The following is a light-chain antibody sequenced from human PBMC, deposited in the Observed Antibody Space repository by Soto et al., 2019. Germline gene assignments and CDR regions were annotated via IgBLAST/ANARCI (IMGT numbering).Light chain of an antibody. J-gene: IGLJ3*02. V-gene: IGLV2-14*01. Sequence: QSALTQPASVSGSPGQSITISCTGTSSDVGGYNYLSWHQHHPGKAPKVMIYEVSNRPSGVSSRFSGSKSGNTASLTISGLQAEDEAHYYCSSYTSSGTPVFGGGTKLTVL. CDR1: SSDVGGYNY. CDR3: SSYTSSGTPV. CDR2: EVS.